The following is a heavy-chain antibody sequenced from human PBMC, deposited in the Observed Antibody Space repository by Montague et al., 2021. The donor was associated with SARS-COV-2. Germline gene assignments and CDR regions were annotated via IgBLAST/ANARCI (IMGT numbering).Heavy chain of an antibody. CDR2: ISYDGSNK. V-gene: IGHV3-30-3*01. J-gene: IGHJ4*02. D-gene: IGHD3-10*01. Sequence: SLRLSCAASGFTFSSYAMHWVRQAPGKGLEWVAVISYDGSNKYYADSVKGRFTISRDNSKNTLYLQMNSLGAEDTAVYYCARDLDDGSGSYYFDYWGQGTLVTVSS. CDR3: ARDLDDGSGSYYFDY. CDR1: GFTFSSYA.